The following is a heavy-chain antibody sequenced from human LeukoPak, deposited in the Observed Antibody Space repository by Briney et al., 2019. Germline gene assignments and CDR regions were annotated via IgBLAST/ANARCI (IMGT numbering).Heavy chain of an antibody. V-gene: IGHV1-69*13. CDR3: ARVRMEIGWSLEL. Sequence: GASVKVSCKASGGTFSSYAISWVRQAPGQGLEWMGGIIPIFGTANYAQKFQGRVTITADESTSTAYMELSSLRSDDTAVYYCARVRMEIGWSLELWGRGTLVTVSS. CDR1: GGTFSSYA. CDR2: IIPIFGTA. D-gene: IGHD2-21*01. J-gene: IGHJ2*01.